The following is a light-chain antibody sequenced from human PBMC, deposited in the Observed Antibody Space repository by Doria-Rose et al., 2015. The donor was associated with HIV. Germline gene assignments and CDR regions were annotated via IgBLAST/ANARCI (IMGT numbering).Light chain of an antibody. V-gene: IGKV1-8*01. CDR1: QSIGTY. J-gene: IGKJ2*01. CDR2: AAS. CDR3: QQYYSDPVT. Sequence: ASVGDTVTITCRASQSIGTYLAWYQQLPGKAPKLLIYAASTLQGGVPSRFSGSGPGIDFTLTITYLKSEDFATYYCQQYYSDPVTFGQGTKLEIK.